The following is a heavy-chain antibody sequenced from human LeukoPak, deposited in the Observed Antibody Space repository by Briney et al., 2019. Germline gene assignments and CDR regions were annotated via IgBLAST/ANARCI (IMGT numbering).Heavy chain of an antibody. CDR1: GGSISSYY. CDR3: ARTPRRLRGPSAFDI. V-gene: IGHV4-59*01. D-gene: IGHD6-25*01. CDR2: MYYSGST. J-gene: IGHJ3*02. Sequence: SETLSLTCTVSGGSISSYYWSWIRQPPGKGLEWIGYMYYSGSTNYNPSLKSRVTISVDTSKNQFSLKLSSVTAADTAVYYCARTPRRLRGPSAFDIWGQGTMVTVSS.